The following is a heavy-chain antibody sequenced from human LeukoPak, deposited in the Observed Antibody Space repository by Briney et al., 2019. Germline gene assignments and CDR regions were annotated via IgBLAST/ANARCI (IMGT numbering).Heavy chain of an antibody. J-gene: IGHJ4*02. CDR1: GFTFSSYA. D-gene: IGHD6-13*01. V-gene: IGHV3-23*01. Sequence: GGSLRLSCAASGFTFSSYAMSWVRQAPGKGLEWVSAISGSGGSTYYADSVKGRFTISRDNSKNTLYLQMNSLRAEDTAVYYCARGKGSSWYPRTLDYWGQGTLVTVSS. CDR2: ISGSGGST. CDR3: ARGKGSSWYPRTLDY.